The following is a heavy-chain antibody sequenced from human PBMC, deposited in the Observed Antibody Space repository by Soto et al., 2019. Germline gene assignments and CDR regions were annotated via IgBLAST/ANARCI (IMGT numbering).Heavy chain of an antibody. CDR1: RFKFSDYS. V-gene: IGHV3-21*01. CDR2: ISPRSAYI. CDR3: EPLIKTYEEDSSGYPQDY. D-gene: IGHD3-22*01. Sequence: GGSLRLSCAASRFKFSDYSMNWVRQAPGKGLEWVSSISPRSAYIHYADAVKGRFIISRDDGKNALILQMNSLRAEYTAVYYCEPLIKTYEEDSSGYPQDYWGLGILVTVS. J-gene: IGHJ4*02.